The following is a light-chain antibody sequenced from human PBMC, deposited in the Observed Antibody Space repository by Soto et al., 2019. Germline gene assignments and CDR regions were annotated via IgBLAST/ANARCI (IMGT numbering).Light chain of an antibody. Sequence: NFMLTHPHSGSESPGKTVTIFCTRSSGSIANNYVQWYQQRPGSAPTTVIYENKLRPSGGPGRFSDSTDASSNSASLSISGLQTEDEADYYCQSYDADFVIFGGGTKVTVL. V-gene: IGLV6-57*04. CDR2: ENK. J-gene: IGLJ2*01. CDR3: QSYDADFVI. CDR1: SGSIANNY.